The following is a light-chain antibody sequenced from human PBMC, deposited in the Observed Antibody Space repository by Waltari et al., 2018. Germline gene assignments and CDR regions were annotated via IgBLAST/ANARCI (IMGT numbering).Light chain of an antibody. CDR3: QQSYSTLYT. CDR1: QSISNY. Sequence: DIQMTQSPSSLSASVGDRVTIPCRASQSISNYLNWYQQKPGKAPKLLIYAASSLQSVVPSRFSGSGSGTDFTLTICSLQPEDFATYYCQQSYSTLYTFGQGTQLEI. CDR2: AAS. J-gene: IGKJ2*01. V-gene: IGKV1-39*01.